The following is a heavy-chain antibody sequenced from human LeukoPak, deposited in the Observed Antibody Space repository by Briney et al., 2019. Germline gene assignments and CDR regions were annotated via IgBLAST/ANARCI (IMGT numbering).Heavy chain of an antibody. D-gene: IGHD5-24*01. J-gene: IGHJ4*02. CDR3: AKLATYSYTPFDY. Sequence: GGSLRLSCAASGFTFSSFALSWVRQAPGKGLEWVSSISGSGDSTYYMESVKGRFTISRDNSENTLYLQMNSLRADDTAVYYCAKLATYSYTPFDYWGQGTLVTASS. V-gene: IGHV3-23*01. CDR1: GFTFSSFA. CDR2: ISGSGDST.